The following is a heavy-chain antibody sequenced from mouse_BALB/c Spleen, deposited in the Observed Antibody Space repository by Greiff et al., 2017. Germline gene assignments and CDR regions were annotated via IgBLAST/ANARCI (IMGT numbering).Heavy chain of an antibody. Sequence: EVQVVESGGGLVKPGGSLKLSCAASGFTFSDYYMYWVRQTPEKRLEWVATISDGGSYTYYPDSVKGRFTISRDNAKNNLYLQMSSLKSEDTAMYYCARAYGSHWYFDVWGAGTTVTVSS. CDR2: ISDGGSYT. J-gene: IGHJ1*01. CDR3: ARAYGSHWYFDV. V-gene: IGHV5-4*02. D-gene: IGHD1-1*01. CDR1: GFTFSDYY.